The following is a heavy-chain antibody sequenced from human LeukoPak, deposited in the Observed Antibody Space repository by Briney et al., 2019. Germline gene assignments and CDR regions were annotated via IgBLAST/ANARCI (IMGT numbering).Heavy chain of an antibody. CDR3: ARDCCGGDCCIFDY. D-gene: IGHD2-21*02. CDR2: IKQDGSEK. CDR1: GFTFSRYW. Sequence: GGSLTLSCAASGFTFSRYWMSWVRQAPGKGLEGVANIKQDGSEKYYVDSVKGRFPISRDNAKNSLYLQMNSLRAEDTAVYYCARDCCGGDCCIFDYWGQGTLVTVSS. J-gene: IGHJ4*02. V-gene: IGHV3-7*01.